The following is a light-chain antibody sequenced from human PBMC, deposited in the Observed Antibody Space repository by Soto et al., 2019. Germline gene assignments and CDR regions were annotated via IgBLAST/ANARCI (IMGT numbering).Light chain of an antibody. CDR1: RSNIGNNY. CDR2: DNS. V-gene: IGLV1-51*01. Sequence: QSVLTQPPSMSATPGQKVTISCSGSRSNIGNNYVSWYQQFPGTAPRLLISDNSKRPSEIPARFSGSKSGTSATLGITGLQTGDEATYFCGTWDSSLNVGVFGGGTKVTVL. J-gene: IGLJ2*01. CDR3: GTWDSSLNVGV.